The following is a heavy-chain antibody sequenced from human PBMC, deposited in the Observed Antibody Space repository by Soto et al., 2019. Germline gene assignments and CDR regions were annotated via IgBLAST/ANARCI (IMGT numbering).Heavy chain of an antibody. CDR3: ARVTYSSGCPDY. CDR1: GYTFTGYY. CDR2: INPNSGGT. D-gene: IGHD6-19*01. V-gene: IGHV1-2*02. J-gene: IGHJ4*02. Sequence: ASVKVSCKASGYTFTGYYMHWVRQAPGQGLEWMGWINPNSGGTNYAQKFQGRVTMTRDTSISTAYMGLSRLRSDDTAVYYCARVTYSSGCPDYWGQGTLGTSPQ.